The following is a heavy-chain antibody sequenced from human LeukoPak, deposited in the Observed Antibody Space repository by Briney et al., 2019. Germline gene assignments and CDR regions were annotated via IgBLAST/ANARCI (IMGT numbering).Heavy chain of an antibody. V-gene: IGHV4-59*01. Sequence: SETLSLACTVSGGSIRSYYWSWLRQPPGKGLEWLGYIYYSGSTNYNPSLKSRVTISVDPSKNQFSLKLSSVTAADTAVYYCARNYYGSGSYFGYWGQGTLVTVSS. CDR3: ARNYYGSGSYFGY. CDR1: GGSIRSYY. D-gene: IGHD3-10*01. J-gene: IGHJ4*02. CDR2: IYYSGST.